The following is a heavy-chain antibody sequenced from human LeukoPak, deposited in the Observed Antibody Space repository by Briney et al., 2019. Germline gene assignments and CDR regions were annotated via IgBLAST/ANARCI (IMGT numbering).Heavy chain of an antibody. Sequence: ASVKVSCKASGYTFTSYAMNWVRQAPGQGLEWMGWINTNTGNPTYAQGFTGRFVFSLDTSVSTAYLQISSLKAEDTAVYYCARGADSSGYYQNFDYWGQGTLVTVSS. V-gene: IGHV7-4-1*02. J-gene: IGHJ4*02. CDR2: INTNTGNP. D-gene: IGHD3-22*01. CDR3: ARGADSSGYYQNFDY. CDR1: GYTFTSYA.